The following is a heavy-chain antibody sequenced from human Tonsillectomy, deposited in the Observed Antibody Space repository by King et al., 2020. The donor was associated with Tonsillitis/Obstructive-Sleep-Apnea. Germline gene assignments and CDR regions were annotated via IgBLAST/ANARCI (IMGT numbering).Heavy chain of an antibody. CDR1: GGSISSSSYY. J-gene: IGHJ5*02. CDR3: ARWGDFWSGSGFDP. D-gene: IGHD3-3*01. Sequence: PLQESGPGLVKPSETLSLTCTVSGGSISSSSYYWGWIRQPPGKGLEWIGSIYYSGSTYYNPSLKSRVTISVDTSKNQFSLKLSSVTAADTAVYYCARWGDFWSGSGFDPWGQGTLVTVSS. CDR2: IYYSGST. V-gene: IGHV4-39*01.